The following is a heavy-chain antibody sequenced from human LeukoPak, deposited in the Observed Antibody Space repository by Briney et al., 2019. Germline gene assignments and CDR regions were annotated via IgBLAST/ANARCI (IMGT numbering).Heavy chain of an antibody. J-gene: IGHJ3*01. CDR3: ARREGPYSRGAFDL. CDR1: GYTFTTYS. D-gene: IGHD2-21*01. V-gene: IGHV5-51*01. Sequence: AGESLRISCKGSGYTFTTYSVAWVRQMPGKGLEWMGMIYPGDSDARYSPSFQGQVTISADRSIRTAYLQWSSLKVSDTAVYYCARREGPYSRGAFDLWGQGTMVTVSS. CDR2: IYPGDSDA.